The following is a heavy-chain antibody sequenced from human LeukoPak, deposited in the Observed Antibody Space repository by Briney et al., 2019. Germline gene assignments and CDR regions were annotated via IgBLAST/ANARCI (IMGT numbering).Heavy chain of an antibody. J-gene: IGHJ4*02. D-gene: IGHD7-27*01. CDR2: ITTSGGTI. Sequence: GGSLRLSCTVSGFTVSSDSMSWVRQAPGKGLEWVSYITTSGGTIYYADSVKGRFTISRDNAKNSLYLQMNSLRAEDTAVYYCARDLNWETYWGQGTLVSVSS. V-gene: IGHV3-48*04. CDR3: ARDLNWETY. CDR1: GFTVSSDS.